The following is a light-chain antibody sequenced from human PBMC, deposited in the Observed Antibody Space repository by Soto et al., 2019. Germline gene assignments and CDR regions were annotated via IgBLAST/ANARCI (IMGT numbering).Light chain of an antibody. CDR3: SSYTTDTTCL. J-gene: IGLJ1*01. V-gene: IGLV2-14*01. CDR1: NNDVGRYSY. CDR2: EVR. Sequence: QSALTQPASVSGTPGQSITITCTGSNNDVGRYSYVSWYQQYPGKTPKLIIYEVRLRPSGISDRFSDSKSGITASLTISGLQPEDEADYYCSSYTTDTTCLFGTGTKLTVL.